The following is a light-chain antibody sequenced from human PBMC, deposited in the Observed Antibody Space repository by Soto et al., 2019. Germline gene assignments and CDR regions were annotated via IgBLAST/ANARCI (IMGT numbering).Light chain of an antibody. CDR1: SSYVGGYNY. CDR2: EVN. Sequence: QSALTQPPSASGSPGQSVTISCTGTSSYVGGYNYVSWYQQYPGKAPQLVIYEVNKRPSGVPDRFSGSKSGNTASLTVFGLQAEDEADCYCSSYVGTKSYVFGTGTKVTVL. J-gene: IGLJ1*01. CDR3: SSYVGTKSYV. V-gene: IGLV2-8*01.